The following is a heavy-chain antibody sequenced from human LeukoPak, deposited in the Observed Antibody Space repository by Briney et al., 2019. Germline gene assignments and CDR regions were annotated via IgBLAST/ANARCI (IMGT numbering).Heavy chain of an antibody. CDR2: INPSGGST. V-gene: IGHV1-46*01. CDR3: ARDIDSSGWWDYYYGMDV. Sequence: ASVKVSCKASGYTFTSYYMHWVRQAPGQGLEWMGIINPSGGSTSYAQKFQGRVTTTRDTSTSTVYMELSSLRSEDTAVYYCARDIDSSGWWDYYYGMDVWGQGTTVTVSS. CDR1: GYTFTSYY. J-gene: IGHJ6*02. D-gene: IGHD6-19*01.